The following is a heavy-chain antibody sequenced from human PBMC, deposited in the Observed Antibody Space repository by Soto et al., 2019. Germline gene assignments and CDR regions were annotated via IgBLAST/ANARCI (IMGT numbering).Heavy chain of an antibody. D-gene: IGHD4-17*01. CDR3: AGSFYGDYYFDY. J-gene: IGHJ4*02. CDR2: ISSSGSTI. V-gene: IGHV3-48*03. Sequence: GGSLRLSCAASGFTFSSYEMNWVRQAPGKGLEWVSYISSSGSTIYYADSVKGRFTISRDNAKNSLYLQMNSLRAEDTAVYYCAGSFYGDYYFDYWGQGTLVTVSS. CDR1: GFTFSSYE.